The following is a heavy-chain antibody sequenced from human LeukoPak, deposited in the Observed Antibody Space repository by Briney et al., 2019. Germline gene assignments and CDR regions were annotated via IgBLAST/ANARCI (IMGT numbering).Heavy chain of an antibody. V-gene: IGHV3-7*04. Sequence: GGSLRLSCAASGFTFSSYWMSWVRQAPGKGLEWVANIKQDGSEKYYVDSVKGRFTISRDNAKNSLYLQMNSLRAEDTAVYYCARDGYYDSSPIVSSGQGTLVTVSS. CDR3: ARDGYYDSSPIVS. J-gene: IGHJ4*02. CDR2: IKQDGSEK. CDR1: GFTFSSYW. D-gene: IGHD3-22*01.